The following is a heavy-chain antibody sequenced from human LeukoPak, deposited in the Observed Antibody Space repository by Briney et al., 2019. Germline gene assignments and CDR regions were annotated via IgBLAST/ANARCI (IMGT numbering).Heavy chain of an antibody. V-gene: IGHV4-39*01. D-gene: IGHD6-13*01. J-gene: IGHJ4*02. CDR3: ARHGSIATGAFTY. CDR1: GGSFSGYY. CDR2: IYYSGST. Sequence: PSETLSLTCAVYGGSFSGYYWGWTRQPPGKGLEWIGSIYYSGSTYYNPSLKSRVTISVDTSRNQFSLKLGSVTAADTAVYYCARHGSIATGAFTYWGQGTLVTVSS.